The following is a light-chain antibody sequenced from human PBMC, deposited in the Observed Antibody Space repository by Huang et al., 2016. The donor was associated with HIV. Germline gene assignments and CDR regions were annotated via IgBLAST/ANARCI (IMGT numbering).Light chain of an antibody. CDR3: QQYNNWPPEYT. CDR1: QSVSNN. J-gene: IGKJ2*01. CDR2: GAS. Sequence: EIVMTQSPATLSVSPGERVTLSCRASQSVSNNLAWYQQKPGLAPTLLIYGASTRATGIPARFSGSGSETRFTLTISSLQSEDFAVYYCQQYNNWPPEYTFGQGTKLEIK. V-gene: IGKV3-15*01.